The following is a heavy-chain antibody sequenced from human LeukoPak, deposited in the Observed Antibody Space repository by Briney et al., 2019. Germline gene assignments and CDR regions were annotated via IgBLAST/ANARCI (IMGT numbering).Heavy chain of an antibody. V-gene: IGHV3-23*01. J-gene: IGHJ4*02. D-gene: IGHD3-3*01. Sequence: PGGSLRLSCAASGFTFSSYAMSWVRQAPGKGLEWVSAISGSGGSTYYADSVKGRFTISRDNSKNTLYLQMNSLRAEDTAVYYCAKDREELVFGVVIESDFDYWGQGTLVTVSS. CDR3: AKDREELVFGVVIESDFDY. CDR1: GFTFSSYA. CDR2: ISGSGGST.